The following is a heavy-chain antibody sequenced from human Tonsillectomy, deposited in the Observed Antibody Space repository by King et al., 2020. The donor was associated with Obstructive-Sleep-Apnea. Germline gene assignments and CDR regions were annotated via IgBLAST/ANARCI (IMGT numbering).Heavy chain of an antibody. CDR1: GFTFESYA. CDR2: ISYDGTKT. CDR3: AKTGHCTDGICYAFDY. V-gene: IGHV3-30*18. J-gene: IGHJ4*02. Sequence: VQLVESGGGVVQPGGSLRLSCAASGFTFESYAMHWVRQAPGKGLDWVALISYDGTKTHYADSVKGRFTISRDDSKNTLYLQLNSLRVEDTAVYYCAKTGHCTDGICYAFDYWGQGTLVTASS. D-gene: IGHD2-8*01.